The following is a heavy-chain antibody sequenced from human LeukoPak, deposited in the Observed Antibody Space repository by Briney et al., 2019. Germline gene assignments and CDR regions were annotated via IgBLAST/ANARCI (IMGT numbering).Heavy chain of an antibody. Sequence: SETLSLTCTVSGSSIRTYTHWGWIRPPPGKGLEWIASIHHTGNTYYNPSLESRVTISIDTSKNQFSLKMSSVTAADTAFYFCVNSGSNYEAVSWGQGTLVTVSS. CDR2: IHHTGNT. CDR3: VNSGSNYEAVS. J-gene: IGHJ5*02. V-gene: IGHV4-38-2*02. CDR1: GSSIRTYTH. D-gene: IGHD5-18*01.